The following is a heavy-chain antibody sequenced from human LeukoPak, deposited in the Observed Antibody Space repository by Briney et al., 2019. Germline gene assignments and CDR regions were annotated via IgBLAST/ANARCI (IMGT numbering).Heavy chain of an antibody. CDR1: GYTFTSYG. CDR3: ARRIPPTYYYDSSGYYSYYYYYMDV. V-gene: IGHV1-18*01. CDR2: ISAYNGNT. J-gene: IGHJ6*03. D-gene: IGHD3-22*01. Sequence: GASVKVSCKASGYTFTSYGISWVRQAPGQGLEWMGWISAYNGNTNYAQKLQGRVTMTTDTSTSTAYMELRSLRSDDTAVYYCARRIPPTYYYDSSGYYSYYYYYMDVWGKGTMVTVSS.